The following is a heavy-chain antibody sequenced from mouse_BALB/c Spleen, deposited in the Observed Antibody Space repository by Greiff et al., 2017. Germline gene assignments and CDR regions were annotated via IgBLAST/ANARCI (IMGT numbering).Heavy chain of an antibody. V-gene: IGHV1-12*01. CDR3: AREESIYDGYNFDY. CDR1: GYTFTSYN. J-gene: IGHJ2*01. D-gene: IGHD2-3*01. CDR2: IYPGNGDT. Sequence: QVQLQQPGAELVKPGASVKMSCKASGYTFTSYNMHWVKQTPGQGLEWIGAIYPGNGDTSYNQKFKGKATLTADKSSSTAYMQLSSLTSEDSAVYYCAREESIYDGYNFDYWGQGTTLTVSS.